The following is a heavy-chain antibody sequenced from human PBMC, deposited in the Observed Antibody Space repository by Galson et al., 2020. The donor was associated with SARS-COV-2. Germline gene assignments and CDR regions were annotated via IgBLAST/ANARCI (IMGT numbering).Heavy chain of an antibody. CDR3: ARDPFDIRDGYNLNRFYYGMDV. J-gene: IGHJ6*02. CDR1: GFTFSSYA. Sequence: GGSLRLSCAASGFTFSSYAMHWVRQAPGKGLEWVAVISYDGSNKYYADSVKGRFTISRDNSKNTLYLQMNSLRAEDTAVYYCARDPFDIRDGYNLNRFYYGMDVWGQGTTVTVSS. CDR2: ISYDGSNK. D-gene: IGHD1-1*01. V-gene: IGHV3-30-3*01.